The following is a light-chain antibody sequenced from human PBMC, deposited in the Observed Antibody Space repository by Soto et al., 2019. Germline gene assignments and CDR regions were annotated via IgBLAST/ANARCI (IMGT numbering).Light chain of an antibody. Sequence: EIVVTQSPATLSVSPGERVTLSCRASQSVRYKVAWYQQKPGQTPRVIIYDTSTRAADIPARFSGSGYGTYFTLTISSLQSEDFAVYYCQQYNIWRSITFGPGTKVDIK. CDR1: QSVRYK. CDR3: QQYNIWRSIT. V-gene: IGKV3-15*01. J-gene: IGKJ3*01. CDR2: DTS.